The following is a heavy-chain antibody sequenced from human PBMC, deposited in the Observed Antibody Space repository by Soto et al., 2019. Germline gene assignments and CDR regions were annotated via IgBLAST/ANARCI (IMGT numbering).Heavy chain of an antibody. V-gene: IGHV4-59*08. D-gene: IGHD1-26*01. CDR1: GGSINNHY. CDR2: VYYNGIT. Sequence: PAETLSLTXTVSGGSINNHYWSWIRQPPGRGLEWLGYVYYNGITNYNPSLKSRVTISVDTSKNQFSLKLSSVTAADTAVYYCARAQWELQTFYFDYWGQGTLVTVSS. CDR3: ARAQWELQTFYFDY. J-gene: IGHJ4*02.